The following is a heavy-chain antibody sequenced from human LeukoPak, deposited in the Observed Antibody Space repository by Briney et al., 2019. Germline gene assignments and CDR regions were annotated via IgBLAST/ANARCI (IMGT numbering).Heavy chain of an antibody. CDR3: ARAPDSDSGYDYFDY. CDR1: GYSFTNHW. D-gene: IGHD5-12*01. CDR2: IDPSDSYT. Sequence: GESLRISCKGSGYSFTNHWISWVRQMPGKGLEWMGKIDPSDSYTNYSPSFQGHVTISADKSISTAYLQWSSLKASDTAMYYCARAPDSDSGYDYFDYWGQGTLVTVSS. V-gene: IGHV5-10-1*01. J-gene: IGHJ4*02.